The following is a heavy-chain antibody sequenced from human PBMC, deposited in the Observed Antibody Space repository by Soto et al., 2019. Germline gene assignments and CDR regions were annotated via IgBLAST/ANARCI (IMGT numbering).Heavy chain of an antibody. CDR3: ARLNTAMVTHDD. V-gene: IGHV4-61*08. CDR1: GDSVSSDGYF. J-gene: IGHJ4*02. Sequence: PSETLSLTCTVSGDSVSSDGYFWSWIRQPPGKGLGWIGYIYGSGRTHYQPSLKSRVTISVDRSKNQFSLNLSSLTAADTAVYYCARLNTAMVTHDDWGQGTLVTVSS. CDR2: IYGSGRT. D-gene: IGHD5-18*01.